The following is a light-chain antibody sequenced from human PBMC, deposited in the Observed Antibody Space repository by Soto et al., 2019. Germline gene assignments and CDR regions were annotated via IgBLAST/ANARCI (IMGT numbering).Light chain of an antibody. J-gene: IGLJ2*01. CDR2: DVS. V-gene: IGLV2-14*01. CDR1: SSDVGGYHY. CDR3: SSYTSSSTLV. Sequence: QSALTQPASVSGSPGQSITISCTGTSSDVGGYHYVSWYQQHPGKAPKLLIYDVSHRPSGVSNRFSGSKSGNTASLTISGLQAEDEADYYCSSYTSSSTLVVGGGTKRTVL.